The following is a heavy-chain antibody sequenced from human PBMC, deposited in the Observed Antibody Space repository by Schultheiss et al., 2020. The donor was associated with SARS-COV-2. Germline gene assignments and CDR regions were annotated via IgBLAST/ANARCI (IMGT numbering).Heavy chain of an antibody. Sequence: SETLSLTCTVSGGSISSYYWSWIRQPPGKGLEWIGYIYYSGSTYYNPSLKSRVNISVDTSKNQFSLHLNSVTPEDTAVYYCARRPSSSFYYYGMDVWGQGTTVTVSS. J-gene: IGHJ6*02. CDR3: ARRPSSSFYYYGMDV. CDR1: GGSISSYY. D-gene: IGHD6-6*01. CDR2: IYYSGST. V-gene: IGHV4-59*12.